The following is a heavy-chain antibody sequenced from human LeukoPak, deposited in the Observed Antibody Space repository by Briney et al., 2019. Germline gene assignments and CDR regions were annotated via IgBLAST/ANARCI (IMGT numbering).Heavy chain of an antibody. Sequence: PSETLSLTCTVSGGSITSYYWSWIRQPPGNGLEWIGYIYYSGSTNYNPSLKSRVTISVDTSKNQFSLKLSSVTAADTAVYYCARGGVNYKIAGPWGQGALVTVSS. V-gene: IGHV4-59*01. CDR2: IYYSGST. CDR3: ARGGVNYKIAGP. D-gene: IGHD3-10*01. J-gene: IGHJ5*02. CDR1: GGSITSYY.